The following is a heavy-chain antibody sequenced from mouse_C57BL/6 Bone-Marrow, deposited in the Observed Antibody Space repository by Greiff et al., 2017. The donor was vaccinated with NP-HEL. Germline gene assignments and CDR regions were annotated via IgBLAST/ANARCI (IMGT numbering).Heavy chain of an antibody. CDR1: GFNIKNTY. V-gene: IGHV14-3*01. D-gene: IGHD1-1*01. Sequence: EVKLQESVAELVRPGASVKLSCTASGFNIKNTYMHWVKQRPEQGLEWIGRIDPANGNTNYAPKFQGKGTITADTSSNTAYQQLSSLTSEDTAIDDCARGGTTVVASFDDWGKGTTLTVSS. J-gene: IGHJ2*01. CDR3: ARGGTTVVASFDD. CDR2: IDPANGNT.